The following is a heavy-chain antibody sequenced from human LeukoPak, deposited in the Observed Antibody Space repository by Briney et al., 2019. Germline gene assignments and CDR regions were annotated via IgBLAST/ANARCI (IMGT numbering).Heavy chain of an antibody. D-gene: IGHD4-17*01. Sequence: PGGSRRLSCAASGFTFSAYDMNWVRQAPGKGLEWFSSISSSSSTIYYADSVKGRFTISRDNAKNSLYLQMNSLRAEDTAMYYCARTYGDYVYFDYWGQGTLVTVSS. CDR1: GFTFSAYD. J-gene: IGHJ4*02. CDR2: ISSSSSTI. CDR3: ARTYGDYVYFDY. V-gene: IGHV3-48*01.